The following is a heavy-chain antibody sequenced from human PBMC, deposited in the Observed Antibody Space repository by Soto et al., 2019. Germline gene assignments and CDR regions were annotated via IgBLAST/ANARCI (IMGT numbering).Heavy chain of an antibody. J-gene: IGHJ4*02. CDR3: THRANDGHFDY. Sequence: QITLKESGPTLVKPTQTLTLTCTFSGFSLYTSGVGVGWIRQPPGKALEWLALIYWDDDKRYSPSLKSRVTXTXXTSKTPVVLTMTNIDPVDTATSYCTHRANDGHFDYWGQGTLVTVSS. D-gene: IGHD1-1*01. CDR1: GFSLYTSGVG. V-gene: IGHV2-5*02. CDR2: IYWDDDK.